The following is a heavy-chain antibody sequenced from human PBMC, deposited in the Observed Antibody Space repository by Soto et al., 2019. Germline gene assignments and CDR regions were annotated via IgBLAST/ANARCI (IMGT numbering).Heavy chain of an antibody. CDR1: GFTFSNAW. CDR2: IKSKTDGGTT. D-gene: IGHD3-3*01. J-gene: IGHJ4*02. V-gene: IGHV3-15*01. CDR3: TTEHDFWSGYPFDY. Sequence: EVQLVESGGGLVKPGGSLRLSCAASGFTFSNAWMSWVRQAPGKGLEWVGRIKSKTDGGTTDYAAPVKGRFTISRDDSKNTLYLQMNSLKTEDTAVYYCTTEHDFWSGYPFDYWGQGTLVTVSS.